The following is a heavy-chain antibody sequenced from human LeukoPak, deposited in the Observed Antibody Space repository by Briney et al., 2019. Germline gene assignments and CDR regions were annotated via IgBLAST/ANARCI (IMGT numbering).Heavy chain of an antibody. V-gene: IGHV3-21*01. CDR3: ARELARLGAFDY. CDR1: GFTFSYYS. D-gene: IGHD7-27*01. CDR2: ISSSSGYM. Sequence: GALRLSCAASGFTFSYYSMNWVRQAPGKGLEWVSSISSSSGYMYYADSLRGRFTISRDDAKNSLYLQMHSLRAEDAAVYYCARELARLGAFDYWGRGTLVTVSS. J-gene: IGHJ4*02.